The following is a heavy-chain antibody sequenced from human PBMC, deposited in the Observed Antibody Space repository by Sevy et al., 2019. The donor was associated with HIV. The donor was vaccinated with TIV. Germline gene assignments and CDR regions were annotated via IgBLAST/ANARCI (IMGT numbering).Heavy chain of an antibody. D-gene: IGHD4-17*01. CDR2: FDPEDGET. Sequence: ASVKVSCKVSGYTLTELSMHWVRQAPGKGLEWMGGFDPEDGETIYAQKFQGRVTMTEDTSTDTAYMELRSLRSEDTAVYYWATDGYNTLKDYGGNSGFYYYYGMDVWGQGTTVTVSS. J-gene: IGHJ6*02. V-gene: IGHV1-24*01. CDR3: ATDGYNTLKDYGGNSGFYYYYGMDV. CDR1: GYTLTELS.